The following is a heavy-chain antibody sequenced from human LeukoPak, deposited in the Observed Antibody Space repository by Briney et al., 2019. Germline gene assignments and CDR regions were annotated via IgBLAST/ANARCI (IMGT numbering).Heavy chain of an antibody. V-gene: IGHV4-59*01. D-gene: IGHD2-15*01. CDR2: IYYSGST. CDR3: ARDCSGGSCPWSGAFDI. CDR1: GGSISSYY. J-gene: IGHJ3*02. Sequence: SETLSLTCTVSGGSISSYYWSWIRQPPGKGLEWIGYIYYSGSTNYNPSLKSRVTISVDTSKNQFSLKLSSVTAADTAVYYCARDCSGGSCPWSGAFDIWGQGTMVTVSS.